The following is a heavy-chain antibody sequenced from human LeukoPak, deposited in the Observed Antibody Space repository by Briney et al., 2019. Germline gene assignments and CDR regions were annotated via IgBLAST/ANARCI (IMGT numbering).Heavy chain of an antibody. V-gene: IGHV3-21*01. CDR3: ARDHSNYYDSSGHDY. D-gene: IGHD3-22*01. CDR1: GFTFSSYS. CDR2: ISSSSSYI. Sequence: GGSLRLSCAASGFTFSSYSMNWVRQAPGKGLEWVSSISSSSSYIYYADSVKGRFTISRDNAKNSLYLQINSLRAEDTAVYYCARDHSNYYDSSGHDYWGQGTLVTVSS. J-gene: IGHJ4*02.